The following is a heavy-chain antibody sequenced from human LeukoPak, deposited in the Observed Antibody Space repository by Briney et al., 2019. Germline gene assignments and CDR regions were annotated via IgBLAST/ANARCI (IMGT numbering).Heavy chain of an antibody. J-gene: IGHJ6*02. CDR3: AKLGLVRGVIKRHYYYGMDV. Sequence: GGSLRLSCVASGFTFSSYAMSWVRQAPGKGLEWVSAISGSGGSTYYADSVKGRFTISRDNSKNTLYLQMNSLRAEDTAVYYCAKLGLVRGVIKRHYYYGMDVWGQGTTVTVSS. V-gene: IGHV3-23*01. CDR1: GFTFSSYA. D-gene: IGHD3-10*01. CDR2: ISGSGGST.